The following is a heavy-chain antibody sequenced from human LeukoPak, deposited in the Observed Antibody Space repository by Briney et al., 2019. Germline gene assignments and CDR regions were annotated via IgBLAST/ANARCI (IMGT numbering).Heavy chain of an antibody. CDR1: GFTFSSYE. J-gene: IGHJ4*02. CDR3: ARDLGAVAALDY. D-gene: IGHD6-19*01. V-gene: IGHV3-48*03. Sequence: PGGSLRLSCAASGFTFSSYEMNWVRQAPGKGLEWVSYISSSGSTIYYADSVRGRFAISRDNAKNSLYLQMNSLRAEDTAVYYCARDLGAVAALDYWGQGTLVTVSS. CDR2: ISSSGSTI.